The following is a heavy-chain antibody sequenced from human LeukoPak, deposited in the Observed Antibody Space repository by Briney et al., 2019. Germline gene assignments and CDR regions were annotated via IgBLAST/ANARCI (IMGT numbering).Heavy chain of an antibody. CDR1: GFTFSAYG. J-gene: IGHJ4*02. V-gene: IGHV3-23*01. CDR3: AKRGPGSPQSGKYFFDY. Sequence: GGSLRLSCAASGFTFSAYGMTWVRQAPGKGLEWVSAISGSAAATFYADSVKGRFTISRDNSRSTLYLQMNSLRAEDTAVYYCAKRGPGSPQSGKYFFDYWGQGTLVTVSS. D-gene: IGHD3-10*01. CDR2: ISGSAAAT.